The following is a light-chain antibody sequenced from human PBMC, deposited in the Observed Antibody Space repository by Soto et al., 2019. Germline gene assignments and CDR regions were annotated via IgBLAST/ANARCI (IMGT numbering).Light chain of an antibody. V-gene: IGLV1-51*01. CDR3: GTWDNSLFSVV. CDR1: SSNIGNKY. J-gene: IGLJ2*01. CDR2: DNN. Sequence: QSVLTQPPSVSAAPGQRVTISCSGSSSNIGNKYISWYQQFPGTAPKLLIYDNNKRPSGIPDRFSGSKSGTSATLGITGLQTGDEADYYCGTWDNSLFSVVFGGGTKLTVL.